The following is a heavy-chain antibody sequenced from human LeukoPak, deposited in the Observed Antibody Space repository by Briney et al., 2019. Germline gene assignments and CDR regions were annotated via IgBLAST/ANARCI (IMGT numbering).Heavy chain of an antibody. J-gene: IGHJ4*02. CDR1: GFTFSNAW. V-gene: IGHV3-23*01. CDR3: AREASILDY. Sequence: GGSLRLSCAASGFTFSNAWMSWVRQAPGKGLEWVSVISGSGVTTYYGDSVKGRFTISRDNSKNTLYLQMNSLRAEDTAIYYCAREASILDYWGQGTLVTVSS. CDR2: ISGSGVTT.